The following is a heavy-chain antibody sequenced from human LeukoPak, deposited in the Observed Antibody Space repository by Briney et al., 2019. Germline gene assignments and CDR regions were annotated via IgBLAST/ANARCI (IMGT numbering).Heavy chain of an antibody. CDR2: INSDGSST. Sequence: PGGSLRLSCAASGFTFSSYWMHWVRQAPGKGLVWVSRINSDGSSTSYADSVKGRFTISRDNAKNTLYLQMNSLRAEDTAVYYCAREVVVITTLPYGMDVWGQGTTVTVSS. CDR1: GFTFSSYW. J-gene: IGHJ6*02. CDR3: AREVVVITTLPYGMDV. V-gene: IGHV3-74*01. D-gene: IGHD3-22*01.